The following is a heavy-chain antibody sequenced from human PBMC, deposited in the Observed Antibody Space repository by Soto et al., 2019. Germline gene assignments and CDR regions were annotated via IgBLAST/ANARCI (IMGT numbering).Heavy chain of an antibody. CDR1: GYTFTSYG. CDR3: ARCFEYYDFWSGPPLLENFDY. Sequence: ASVKVSCKASGYTFTSYGISWVRQAPGQGLEWMGWISAYNGNTNYAQKLQGRVTMTTDTSTSTAYMELRSLRSDDTAVYYCARCFEYYDFWSGPPLLENFDYWGQGTLVTVSS. D-gene: IGHD3-3*01. V-gene: IGHV1-18*04. J-gene: IGHJ4*02. CDR2: ISAYNGNT.